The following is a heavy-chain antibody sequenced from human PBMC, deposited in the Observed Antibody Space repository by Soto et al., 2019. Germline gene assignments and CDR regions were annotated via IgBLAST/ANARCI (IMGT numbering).Heavy chain of an antibody. CDR3: ARGGGNSGYFFDY. CDR2: INHGRST. J-gene: IGHJ4*02. CDR1: GGSLSDYS. D-gene: IGHD5-12*01. V-gene: IGHV4-34*02. Sequence: QVQLRQWGAGLLKPSETLSLRCAVYGGSLSDYSWSWIRQSPEKGLEWIGEINHGRSTKYIPSHKGRVTISVETSKNQVSLILTSATTADTAVYRCARGGGNSGYFFDYWGRGTLVTVSS.